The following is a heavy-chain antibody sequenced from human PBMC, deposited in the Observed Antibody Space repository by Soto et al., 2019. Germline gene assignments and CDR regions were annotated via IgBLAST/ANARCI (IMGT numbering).Heavy chain of an antibody. V-gene: IGHV4-59*01. CDR2: SYYSGST. D-gene: IGHD3-16*01. CDR3: ARGGPDLATIGSFDY. CDR1: GDSISNYY. Sequence: QVQLQESGPGLVKPSETLSLTCTVSGDSISNYYWSWIRQSPGKGLEWIGCSYYSGSTNYNPSLKSRVTMSIDASKTRFSLRLRSVTAADTAVYYCARGGPDLATIGSFDYWGQGTLVTVSS. J-gene: IGHJ4*02.